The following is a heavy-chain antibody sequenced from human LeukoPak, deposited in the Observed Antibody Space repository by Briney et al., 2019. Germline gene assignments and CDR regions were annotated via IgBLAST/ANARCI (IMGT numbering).Heavy chain of an antibody. CDR3: ARPRYCSSTSCSSFGY. CDR1: GGSISSYY. Sequence: SETLSLTCTVSGGSISSYYWSWIRQPPGKGLEWTGYIYYSGSTNYNPSLKSRVTISVDTSKNQFSLKLSSVTAADTAVYYCARPRYCSSTSCSSFGYWGQGTLVTVSS. CDR2: IYYSGST. V-gene: IGHV4-59*01. J-gene: IGHJ4*02. D-gene: IGHD2-2*01.